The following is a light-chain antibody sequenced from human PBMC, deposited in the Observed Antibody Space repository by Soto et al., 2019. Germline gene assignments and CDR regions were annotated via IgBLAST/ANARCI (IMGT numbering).Light chain of an antibody. CDR3: CSYAGSCSYL. Sequence: QSALTQPRSVSGSPGQSVTISCTGTSSDVGGYNYVSWYQQHPGKAPKVMIYDVTERPSGVPNRFSGSKSGNTASLTISGLQAEDEADYYCCSYAGSCSYLFGSGTKLTVL. V-gene: IGLV2-11*01. CDR2: DVT. CDR1: SSDVGGYNY. J-gene: IGLJ2*01.